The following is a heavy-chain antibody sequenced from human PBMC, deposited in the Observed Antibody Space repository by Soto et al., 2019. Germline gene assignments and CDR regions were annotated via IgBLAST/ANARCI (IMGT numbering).Heavy chain of an antibody. V-gene: IGHV1-18*01. D-gene: IGHD1-26*01. CDR2: INTYNGKT. Sequence: QVQLVQSGAEVKKPGASVKVSCKASGYTFTDYGVSWVRQAPGQGLEWMGWINTYNGKTNYAPKVQARVTMTTDTSTTTASMELRSLKSDDTAVYFCARDQYAVGGDFWGQGTLVTVSS. J-gene: IGHJ4*02. CDR1: GYTFTDYG. CDR3: ARDQYAVGGDF.